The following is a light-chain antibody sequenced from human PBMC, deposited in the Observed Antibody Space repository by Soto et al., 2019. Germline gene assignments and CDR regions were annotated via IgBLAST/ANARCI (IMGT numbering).Light chain of an antibody. CDR3: NSHTSSNTRV. V-gene: IGLV2-14*01. CDR2: EVS. J-gene: IGLJ1*01. CDR1: SSDVGGYNH. Sequence: QSARTQPASVSVSPGQSITISCTGTSSDVGGYNHVSWYQHHPGKAPKLMIYEVSNRPSGVSNRFSGSKSGNTASLTISGLQADDEADYYCNSHTSSNTRVFGTGTKVTVL.